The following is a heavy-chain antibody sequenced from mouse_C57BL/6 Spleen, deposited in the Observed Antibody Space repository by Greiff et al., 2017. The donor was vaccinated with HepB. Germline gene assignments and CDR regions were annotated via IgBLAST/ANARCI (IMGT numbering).Heavy chain of an antibody. CDR2: ISYDGSN. CDR1: GYSITSGYY. V-gene: IGHV3-6*01. CDR3: ARLYYGSTLDY. J-gene: IGHJ2*01. Sequence: LVESGPGLVKPSQSLSLTCSVTGYSITSGYYWNWIRQFPGNKLEWMGYISYDGSNNYNPSLKNRISITRDTSKNQFFLKLNSVTTEDTATYYCARLYYGSTLDYWGQGTTLTVSS. D-gene: IGHD1-1*01.